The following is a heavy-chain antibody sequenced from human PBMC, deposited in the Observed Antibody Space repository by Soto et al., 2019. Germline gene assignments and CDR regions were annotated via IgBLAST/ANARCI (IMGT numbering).Heavy chain of an antibody. D-gene: IGHD1-26*01. V-gene: IGHV1-2*02. J-gene: IGHJ6*02. CDR1: GYTFSDYF. CDR3: ARIKWGLDYYSGMDV. Sequence: RASVKVSCKASGYTFSDYFIQWLRQAPGQGLERVAWINPKTAATNYAKKFQDRVTVTSDTSFSTAYLELTRLRPDDTALYYCARIKWGLDYYSGMDVWGQGTAVTVSS. CDR2: INPKTAAT.